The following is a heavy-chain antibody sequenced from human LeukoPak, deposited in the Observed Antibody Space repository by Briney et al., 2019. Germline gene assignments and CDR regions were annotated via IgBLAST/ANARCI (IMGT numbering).Heavy chain of an antibody. D-gene: IGHD3-3*01. J-gene: IGHJ4*02. Sequence: GGSLRLSCVASGFTVYNFAMSWVRQAPGKGLEWVSLITSGGGSTDYADSVKGRFTISRDNSKNTLYLQMNSLRVEDTATYYCAKDGRSGVPFDRWGQGTVLTVSS. V-gene: IGHV3-23*01. CDR1: GFTVYNFA. CDR2: ITSGGGST. CDR3: AKDGRSGVPFDR.